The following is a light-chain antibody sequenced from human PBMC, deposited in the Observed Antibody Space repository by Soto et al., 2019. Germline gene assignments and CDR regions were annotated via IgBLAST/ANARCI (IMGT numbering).Light chain of an antibody. CDR3: LQHNEYPRT. J-gene: IGKJ1*01. CDR1: QDIRNG. V-gene: IGKV1-17*03. CDR2: AAS. Sequence: DIQMTQSPPAMSASVGDGVTITCRASQDIRNGLAWFQQKPGLVPKRLIYAASSLQSGVPSRLSAYGSGTESTLTISSLQPEDFATYYSLQHNEYPRTFGQGTKV.